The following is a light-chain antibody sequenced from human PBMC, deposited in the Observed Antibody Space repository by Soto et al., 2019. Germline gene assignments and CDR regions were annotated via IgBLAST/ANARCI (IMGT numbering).Light chain of an antibody. CDR2: DTS. J-gene: IGKJ1*01. V-gene: IGKV3-15*01. CDR3: QQYSNWPPIT. CDR1: QSVSSK. Sequence: EMVMTQSPATLSVSPGERATLSCRASQSVSSKLAWYQQKRGQAPRLLIYDTSTRATGIPARFSGSGSGTEFTLTISSLLSEDFAVYYCQQYSNWPPITFGQGTKVDI.